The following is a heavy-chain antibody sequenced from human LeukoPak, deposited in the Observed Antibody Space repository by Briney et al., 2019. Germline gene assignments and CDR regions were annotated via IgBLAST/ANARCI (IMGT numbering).Heavy chain of an antibody. Sequence: ASVKVSCKASGYTVTSYYMHCVRQAPGQGLEWMAILNPSGGSSNYAQKFQGRATLTRATSTGTVYMELSSLRSEDTAVYYCASVYKHGMDVWGQGTTVIVSS. V-gene: IGHV1-46*01. CDR2: LNPSGGSS. CDR1: GYTVTSYY. D-gene: IGHD5-24*01. CDR3: ASVYKHGMDV. J-gene: IGHJ6*02.